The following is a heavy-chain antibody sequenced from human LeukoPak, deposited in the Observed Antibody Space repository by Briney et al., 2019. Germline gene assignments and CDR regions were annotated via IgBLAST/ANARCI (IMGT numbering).Heavy chain of an antibody. Sequence: GGSLRLSCAASGFTFSTYWMTWVRQAPGKGLEWVANMKQDGSEKYYVDSVKGRFTISRDNARNSLYLQMSSLRAEDTAVYYCARDNPSGVWSFDYWGQGTLVTVSS. D-gene: IGHD1-26*01. CDR3: ARDNPSGVWSFDY. CDR2: MKQDGSEK. V-gene: IGHV3-7*01. J-gene: IGHJ4*02. CDR1: GFTFSTYW.